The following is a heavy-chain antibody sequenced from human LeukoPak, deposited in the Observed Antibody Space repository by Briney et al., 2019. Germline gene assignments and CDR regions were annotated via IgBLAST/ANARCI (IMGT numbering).Heavy chain of an antibody. V-gene: IGHV3-23*01. D-gene: IGHD3-10*01. CDR1: GFTFSSYA. Sequence: PGGSLRLSCAASGFTFSSYAMSWVRQAPGKGLEWVSAISGSGGSTYYADSVKGRFTISRDNSKNTLYLQMNSLRAEDTAVYYCAKDRLLWFGESFSTDYWGQGTLVTVSS. J-gene: IGHJ4*02. CDR2: ISGSGGST. CDR3: AKDRLLWFGESFSTDY.